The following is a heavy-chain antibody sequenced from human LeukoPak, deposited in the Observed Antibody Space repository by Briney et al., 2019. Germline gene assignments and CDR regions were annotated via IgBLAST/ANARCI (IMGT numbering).Heavy chain of an antibody. CDR1: GFTLTDYW. J-gene: IGHJ4*02. Sequence: GGSLRLSCAASGFTLTDYWMSWVRQAPGKGLEWVANIKRDGSEKYYVDSVKGRFTISRDNAKNSLYLQMNSLRTEDTAVYYCARGRGSWYGVYFDYWGQGTLVTVSS. D-gene: IGHD6-13*01. V-gene: IGHV3-7*01. CDR2: IKRDGSEK. CDR3: ARGRGSWYGVYFDY.